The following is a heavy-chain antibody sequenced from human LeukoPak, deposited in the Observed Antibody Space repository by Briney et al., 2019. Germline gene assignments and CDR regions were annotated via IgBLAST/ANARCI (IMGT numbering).Heavy chain of an antibody. CDR3: ARGGGNVLLWFGESGGGMDV. Sequence: GASVKVSCKASGYTFTSYDISWVRQAPGQGLEWMGWMNPNSGNTGYAQKFQGRVTITRNTSISTAYMELSSLRSEDTAVYYCARGGGNVLLWFGESGGGMDVWGKGTTVTVSS. J-gene: IGHJ6*03. CDR2: MNPNSGNT. D-gene: IGHD3-10*01. CDR1: GYTFTSYD. V-gene: IGHV1-8*03.